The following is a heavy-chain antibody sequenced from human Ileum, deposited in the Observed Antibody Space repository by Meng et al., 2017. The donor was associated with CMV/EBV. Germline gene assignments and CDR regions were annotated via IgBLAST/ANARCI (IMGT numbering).Heavy chain of an antibody. Sequence: GSRKISGAASGFTFSSYEMNWVRQAPGKGLEWVSYISATGNTVHYVDSVKGRFTISRDNAKNSLYLQMNSLRAEDTAVYYCARDHVFRGVKFDHWGQGTVVTVSS. J-gene: IGHJ4*02. CDR1: GFTFSSYE. V-gene: IGHV3-48*03. D-gene: IGHD3-10*01. CDR2: ISATGNTV. CDR3: ARDHVFRGVKFDH.